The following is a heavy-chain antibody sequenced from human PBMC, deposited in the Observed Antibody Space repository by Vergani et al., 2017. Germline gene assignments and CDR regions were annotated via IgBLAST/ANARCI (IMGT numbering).Heavy chain of an antibody. J-gene: IGHJ4*02. CDR3: ARGGRYCSSTSCYLYY. V-gene: IGHV4-61*01. Sequence: QVQLQESGPGLVKPSQTLSLTCTVSGGSVSSGSYYWSWIRQPPGKGLEWIGYIYYSGSTNYNPSLKSRVTISVDTSKNQFSLKLSSVTAADTAVYYCARGGRYCSSTSCYLYYWGQGTLVTVSS. CDR1: GGSVSSGSYY. D-gene: IGHD2-2*01. CDR2: IYYSGST.